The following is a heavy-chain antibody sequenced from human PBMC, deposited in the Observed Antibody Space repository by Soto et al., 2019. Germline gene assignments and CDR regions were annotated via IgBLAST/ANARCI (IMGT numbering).Heavy chain of an antibody. CDR3: ARDSPYDSSGTVAFDI. J-gene: IGHJ3*02. CDR2: IIPIFGTA. CDR1: GGTFSSYA. D-gene: IGHD3-22*01. Sequence: SVKVSCKASGGTFSSYAISWVRQAPGQGLEWMGGIIPIFGTANYAQKFQGRVTITADESTSTAYMELSSLRSEDTAVYYCARDSPYDSSGTVAFDIWGQGTMATVSS. V-gene: IGHV1-69*13.